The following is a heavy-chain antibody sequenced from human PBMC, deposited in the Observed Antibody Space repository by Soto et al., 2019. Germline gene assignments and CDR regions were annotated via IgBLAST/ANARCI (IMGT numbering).Heavy chain of an antibody. CDR1: GGSISSSSYS. CDR2: IYYSGST. D-gene: IGHD6-13*01. CDR3: ASQDSSNWYDWFDP. V-gene: IGHV4-39*01. Sequence: ETLSLTCTVSGGSISSSSYSWGWIRQPPRKGLEWIGSIYYSGSTYYNPSLKSRVTVSVDTSKNQCSLKLSSVSAADTAVYYCASQDSSNWYDWFDPWGQGTLVTVSS. J-gene: IGHJ5*02.